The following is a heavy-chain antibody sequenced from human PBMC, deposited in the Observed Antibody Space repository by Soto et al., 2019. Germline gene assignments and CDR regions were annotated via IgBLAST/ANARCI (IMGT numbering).Heavy chain of an antibody. CDR2: IGTYNGNT. D-gene: IGHD5-12*01. V-gene: IGHV1-18*01. Sequence: QVQLLQSGAEVKKPGASVKVSCTTSGYIFNTYGISWVRQAPGQGLEWMGWIGTYNGNTNYAQKFQGRVTMTTETCTSTSYLELRRLRFDDTAVYYCARDSGYDLRDYWGQGTLVTVSS. CDR3: ARDSGYDLRDY. J-gene: IGHJ4*02. CDR1: GYIFNTYG.